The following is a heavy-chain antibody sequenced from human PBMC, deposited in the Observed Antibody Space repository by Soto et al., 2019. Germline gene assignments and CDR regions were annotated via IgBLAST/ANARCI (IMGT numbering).Heavy chain of an antibody. Sequence: QVQLQQWGAGPLRPLETLSLTCGVSGGSFSGYYWAWIRQSPGKGLEWIGEINDRGSINYNPSLKSRVSISVGPSKNHYSLNLRSVTAADTAVYYCARESHDILTGPPWVWYFDLWGRGTLVTVSS. CDR1: GGSFSGYY. V-gene: IGHV4-34*01. D-gene: IGHD3-9*01. CDR2: INDRGSI. CDR3: ARESHDILTGPPWVWYFDL. J-gene: IGHJ2*01.